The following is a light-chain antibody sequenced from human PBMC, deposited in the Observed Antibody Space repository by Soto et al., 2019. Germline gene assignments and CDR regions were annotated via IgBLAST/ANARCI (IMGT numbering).Light chain of an antibody. CDR2: GAS. CDR3: QQSYSTLWT. Sequence: EIVLTQSPGTLSLSPGERATLSWRASQRVSSSYLAWYQQKPGQTPRLXIYGASGRATGIPDRFSGSGSGTDFTLTISSLQPEDCETYDCQQSYSTLWTFGQGTKVDIK. J-gene: IGKJ1*01. CDR1: QRVSSSY. V-gene: IGKV3-20*01.